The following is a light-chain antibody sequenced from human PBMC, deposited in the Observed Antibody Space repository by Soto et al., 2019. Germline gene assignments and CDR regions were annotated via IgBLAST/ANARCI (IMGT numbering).Light chain of an antibody. CDR1: QSISSH. J-gene: IGKJ5*01. CDR2: TAS. Sequence: DIRMIQSPSSLSASVGDTVTITCRASQSISSHLNWYQQKPGKAPNLLMYTASNLQSGVPSRFSGSGSGTDFTFTISNLQPEDIATYYCQQYDNIPITFGQGTRLEIK. V-gene: IGKV1-33*01. CDR3: QQYDNIPIT.